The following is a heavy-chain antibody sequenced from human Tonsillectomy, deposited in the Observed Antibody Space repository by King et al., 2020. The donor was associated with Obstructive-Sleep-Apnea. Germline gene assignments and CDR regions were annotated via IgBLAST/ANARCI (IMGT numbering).Heavy chain of an antibody. CDR2: MNPNSGNT. D-gene: IGHD5-18*01. J-gene: IGHJ4*02. V-gene: IGHV1-8*01. Sequence: VQLVESGAEVKKPGASVKVSCKASGYTFTSYDINWVRQATGQGPEWMGWMNPNSGNTGYAQKFQGRVTMTRNTSISTAYMELSSLRSEDTAVYYCARVQGYSDGSAYWGQGTLVTVSS. CDR3: ARVQGYSDGSAY. CDR1: GYTFTSYD.